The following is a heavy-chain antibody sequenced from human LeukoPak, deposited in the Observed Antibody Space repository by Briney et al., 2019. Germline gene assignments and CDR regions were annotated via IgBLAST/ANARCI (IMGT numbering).Heavy chain of an antibody. CDR3: ARDLGSSGYSYGPFDY. J-gene: IGHJ4*02. V-gene: IGHV4-59*01. CDR2: IYYSGST. D-gene: IGHD5-18*01. Sequence: SETLSLTCTVSGGSISSYYWSWIEQTPGKGLEWIGYIYYSGSTNYNPSLKSRVTISVDTSKNQFSLKLISVTAADTAVYYCARDLGSSGYSYGPFDYWGQGTLVTVSS. CDR1: GGSISSYY.